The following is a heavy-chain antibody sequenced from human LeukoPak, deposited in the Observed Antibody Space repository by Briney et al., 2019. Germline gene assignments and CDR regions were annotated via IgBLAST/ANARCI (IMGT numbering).Heavy chain of an antibody. J-gene: IGHJ6*02. CDR2: ISYDGSNK. V-gene: IGHV3-30-3*01. CDR3: AGYPPDTAMVKDYYYGMDV. D-gene: IGHD5-18*01. CDR1: GFTFSSYA. Sequence: GRSLRHSCAASGFTFSSYAMHWVRQAPGKGLEWVAVISYDGSNKYYADSVKGRFTISRDNSKNTLYLQMNSLRAEDTAVYYCAGYPPDTAMVKDYYYGMDVWGQGTTVTVSS.